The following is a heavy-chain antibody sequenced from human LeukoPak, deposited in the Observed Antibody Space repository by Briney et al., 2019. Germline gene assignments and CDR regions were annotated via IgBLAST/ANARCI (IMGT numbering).Heavy chain of an antibody. V-gene: IGHV3-48*01. CDR2: MSRSGDII. CDR3: ARDVYYGSGSPRLDY. CDR1: GFTFDDYG. J-gene: IGHJ4*02. D-gene: IGHD3-10*01. Sequence: GGSLRLSCAASGFTFDDYGMIWVRQVPGKGLESVSYMSRSGDIIYYADSVKGRFTISRDNAKNSLYLQMNSLRAEDTAVYYCARDVYYGSGSPRLDYWGQGTLVTVSS.